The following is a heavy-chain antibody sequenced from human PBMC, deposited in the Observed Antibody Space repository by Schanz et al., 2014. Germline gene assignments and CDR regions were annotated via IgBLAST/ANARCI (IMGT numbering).Heavy chain of an antibody. V-gene: IGHV3-23*01. D-gene: IGHD1-1*01. CDR3: ARDRRNADLDY. CDR2: ISASGGTT. CDR1: GFTFSAYA. J-gene: IGHJ4*02. Sequence: EVQLLESGGGLVQPGGSLRLSCAASGFTFSAYAMTWVRQIPGKGLEWVSAISASGGTTYYADSVKGRFTISRDNAKNSLFLQMNSPRPEDTALYYCARDRRNADLDYWGQGTLVTVSS.